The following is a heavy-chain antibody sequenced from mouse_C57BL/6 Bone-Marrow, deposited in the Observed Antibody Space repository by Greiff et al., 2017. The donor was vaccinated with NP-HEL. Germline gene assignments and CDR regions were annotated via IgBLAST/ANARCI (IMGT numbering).Heavy chain of an antibody. CDR2: IDPSDSYT. V-gene: IGHV1-50*01. CDR1: GYTFTSYW. Sequence: VQLQQPGAELVKPGASVKLSCKASGYTFTSYWMQWVKQRPGQGLEWIGEIDPSDSYTNYNQKLKGKATLTVDTSSSTAYMRRSGLTSEDSAVYYCARNYGSSYEYFDVWGTGTTVTVSS. J-gene: IGHJ1*03. D-gene: IGHD1-1*01. CDR3: ARNYGSSYEYFDV.